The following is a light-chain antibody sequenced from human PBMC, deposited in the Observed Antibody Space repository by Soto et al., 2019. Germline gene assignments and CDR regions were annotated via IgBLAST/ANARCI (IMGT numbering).Light chain of an antibody. V-gene: IGKV1-5*03. J-gene: IGKJ1*01. CDR2: KAS. Sequence: DIKMTHSPSSLSASVGDAVSITSRASQTISSWLAWYQQKPGKAPKLLIYKASTLKSGVPSRFSGSGSGTEFTLTISSLQPDEFATYYCQHYNSYSEAFGQGTKVDI. CDR3: QHYNSYSEA. CDR1: QTISSW.